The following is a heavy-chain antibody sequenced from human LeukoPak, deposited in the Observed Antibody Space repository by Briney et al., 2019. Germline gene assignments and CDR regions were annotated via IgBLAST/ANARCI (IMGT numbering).Heavy chain of an antibody. Sequence: SETLTLTCAVYGGSFSGYYWSWIRQPPGKGLEWIGEINHSGSTNYNPSLKSRVTISVDTSKNQFSLKLSSVTAADTAVYYCARARGYYYYYMDVWGKGTTVTVSS. J-gene: IGHJ6*03. CDR2: INHSGST. CDR1: GGSFSGYY. CDR3: ARARGYYYYYMDV. V-gene: IGHV4-34*01.